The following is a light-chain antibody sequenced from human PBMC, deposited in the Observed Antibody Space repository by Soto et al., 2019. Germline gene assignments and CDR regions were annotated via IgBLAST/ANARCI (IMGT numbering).Light chain of an antibody. J-gene: IGLJ1*01. CDR1: RIGYKT. V-gene: IGLV3-21*02. CDR2: DDR. CDR3: QVWDSSRDQCV. Sequence: YELAQPPSVSVAPGQTATITCGGNRIGYKTVHWYQQKPGQAPVVVVHDDRDRPSGIPERFSGANSGDTATLTISRVEAGDEADYFCQVWDSSRDQCVFGTGTKVTVL.